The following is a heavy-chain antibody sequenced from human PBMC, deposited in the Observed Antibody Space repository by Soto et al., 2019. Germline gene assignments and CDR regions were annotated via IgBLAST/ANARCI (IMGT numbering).Heavy chain of an antibody. CDR2: ISGSGSTI. Sequence: EVQLVESGGGLVQPGGSLRLSCAASGFTFSTYTMNWVRQAPGKGLEWVSYISGSGSTIYYADSVKGRFTTSRDNAKNSLYLQMNSLRDEDTALYYCAREGPVPPYYFYDYCGQGTLVTVSS. J-gene: IGHJ4*02. CDR3: AREGPVPPYYFYDY. CDR1: GFTFSTYT. V-gene: IGHV3-48*02. D-gene: IGHD3-10*01.